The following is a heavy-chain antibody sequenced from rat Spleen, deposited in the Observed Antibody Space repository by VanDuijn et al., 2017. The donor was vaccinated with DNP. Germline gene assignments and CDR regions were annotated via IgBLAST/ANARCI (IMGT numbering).Heavy chain of an antibody. D-gene: IGHD5-1*01. CDR1: GFTFSDYN. CDR2: ISYDGSST. CDR3: VRLGWDGDYLDY. J-gene: IGHJ2*01. V-gene: IGHV5-7*01. Sequence: EVQLVESGGGLVQPGRSLKLSCAASGFTFSDYNMAWVRQAPKKGLEWVATISYDGSSTYYRDSVKGRFTIFRDNAKSILYLQMDSLRSEDTATYYCVRLGWDGDYLDYWGQGVMVTVSS.